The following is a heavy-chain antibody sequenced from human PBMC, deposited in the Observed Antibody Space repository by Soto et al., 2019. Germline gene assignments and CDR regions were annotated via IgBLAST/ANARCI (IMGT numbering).Heavy chain of an antibody. CDR3: ARDPSIAARPSWFDP. CDR1: GYTFTSYY. V-gene: IGHV1-46*01. D-gene: IGHD6-6*01. CDR2: INPSGGST. Sequence: QVQLVQSGAEVKKPGASVKVSCKASGYTFTSYYMHWVRQAPGQGLEWMGIINPSGGSTSYAQKFQGRVTITADESTSTAYMELSSLRSEDTAVYYCARDPSIAARPSWFDPWGQGTLVTVSS. J-gene: IGHJ5*02.